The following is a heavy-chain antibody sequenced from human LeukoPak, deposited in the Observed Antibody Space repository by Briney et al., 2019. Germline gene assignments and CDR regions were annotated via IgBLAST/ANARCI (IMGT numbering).Heavy chain of an antibody. J-gene: IGHJ6*02. CDR1: GYTFTSYA. V-gene: IGHV1-3*01. D-gene: IGHD3-22*01. CDR3: ARVEVARSGYLDYYYYGMDV. CDR2: INAGNGNT. Sequence: GASVKVSCKASGYTFTSYAMHWVRQAPGQRLEWMGWINAGNGNTKYSQKFQGRVTITRDTSASTAYMELSSLRSEDTAVYYCARVEVARSGYLDYYYYGMDVWGQGTTVTVSS.